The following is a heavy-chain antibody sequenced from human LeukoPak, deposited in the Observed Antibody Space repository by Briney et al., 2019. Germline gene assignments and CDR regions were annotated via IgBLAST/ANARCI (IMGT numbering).Heavy chain of an antibody. CDR3: ARDAGYGGYLYYFDY. CDR2: IIPIFGTA. Sequence: SVKVSCKASGGTFSSYAISWVRQAPGQGLEWMGGIIPIFGTANYAQKFQGRVTITADESTGTAYMELSSLRSEDTAVYYCARDAGYGGYLYYFDYWGQGTLVTVSS. D-gene: IGHD5-12*01. CDR1: GGTFSSYA. J-gene: IGHJ4*02. V-gene: IGHV1-69*13.